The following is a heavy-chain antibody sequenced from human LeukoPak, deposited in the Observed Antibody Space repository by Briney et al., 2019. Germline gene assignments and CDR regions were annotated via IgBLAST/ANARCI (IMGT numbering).Heavy chain of an antibody. Sequence: SETLSLTCAVYGGSFSGYYWSWIRQSPGKGLEWIGEINHSGTTVYNPSLKSRVTLSVDTSKKQFSLKLNSVTAADTAVYYCAIDYMTGTGNAGGYWGQGTLVTVSS. V-gene: IGHV4-34*01. CDR3: AIDYMTGTGNAGGY. CDR2: INHSGTT. CDR1: GGSFSGYY. J-gene: IGHJ4*02. D-gene: IGHD3/OR15-3a*01.